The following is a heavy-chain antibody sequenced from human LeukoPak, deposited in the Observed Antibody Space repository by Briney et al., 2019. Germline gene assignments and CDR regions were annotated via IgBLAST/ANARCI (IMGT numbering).Heavy chain of an antibody. Sequence: GGSLRLSCAAAGITFDSYAMGWVRQAPGKGLEWISVISGSGGRTSYADSVKGRFIISRNNSKNTLHLQMHSLRAEDTAVYYCVKEKLAYCGGDCFGEYFQDWGQGTLVTVSS. CDR2: ISGSGGRT. D-gene: IGHD2-21*02. J-gene: IGHJ1*01. CDR3: VKEKLAYCGGDCFGEYFQD. CDR1: GITFDSYA. V-gene: IGHV3-23*01.